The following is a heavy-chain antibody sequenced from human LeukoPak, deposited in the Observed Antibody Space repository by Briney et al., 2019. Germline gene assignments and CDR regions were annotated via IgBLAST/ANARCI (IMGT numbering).Heavy chain of an antibody. J-gene: IGHJ4*02. CDR1: GASVSGYY. CDR2: IHYSGST. V-gene: IGHV4-59*02. D-gene: IGHD6-19*01. Sequence: PSETMSLTSPVAGASVSGYYWSWNRQPPGKGLEWIGYIHYSGSTNYNPSLKSRVTISVDTSKSQFSLKLSSVTAADTAIYYCARGGSKQWLVDDSWGQGTLVTVSS. CDR3: ARGGSKQWLVDDS.